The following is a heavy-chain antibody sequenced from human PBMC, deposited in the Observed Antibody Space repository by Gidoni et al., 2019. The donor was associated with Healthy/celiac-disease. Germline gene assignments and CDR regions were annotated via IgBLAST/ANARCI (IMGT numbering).Heavy chain of an antibody. CDR2: SSYDGSNK. CDR3: VLQPNTLGVVVVNTD. V-gene: IGHV3-30*03. Sequence: QVQLVASGGGVVQPGRSLRLSCAAYGFTFSSYGMHWVRQAPGTGLDWVAVSSYDGSNKYYADSVKGRFTISRDNSKNTLYLQMNSLRAEDTAVYYCVLQPNTLGVVVVNTDWGQGTLVTVSS. J-gene: IGHJ4*02. CDR1: GFTFSSYG. D-gene: IGHD3-22*01.